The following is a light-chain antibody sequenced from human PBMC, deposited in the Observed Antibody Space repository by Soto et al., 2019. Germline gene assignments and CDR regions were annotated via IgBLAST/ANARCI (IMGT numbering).Light chain of an antibody. CDR1: SSDVGSSNG. CDR2: DVS. Sequence: SVLTQPPSVSGSPWQSVTISCPGTSSDVGSSNGVSWYQQPPGTAPKLMIYDVSNRPSGVPDRFSGSKSGNTASLTISGLQAEDEADYYCSSYTSSSTYVFGTGTKVTVL. J-gene: IGLJ1*01. V-gene: IGLV2-18*02. CDR3: SSYTSSSTYV.